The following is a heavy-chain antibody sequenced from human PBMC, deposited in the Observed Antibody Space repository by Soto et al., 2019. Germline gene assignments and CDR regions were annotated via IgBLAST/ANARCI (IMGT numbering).Heavy chain of an antibody. CDR3: AKERRYSFDAFDI. Sequence: QEQLVESGGGVVQAGRSLRLSCAASGFNFNFFGMHWVRQAPGKGLEWVAVISYDGRDKYYADSVKGRFTMSRDNSKNRVYLEMSSLRPEDTSVYYCAKERRYSFDAFDIWGHGTMVTVSS. D-gene: IGHD5-12*01. V-gene: IGHV3-30*18. CDR2: ISYDGRDK. J-gene: IGHJ3*02. CDR1: GFNFNFFG.